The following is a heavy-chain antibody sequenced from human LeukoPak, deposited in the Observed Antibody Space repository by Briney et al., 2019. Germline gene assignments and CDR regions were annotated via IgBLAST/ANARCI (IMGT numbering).Heavy chain of an antibody. Sequence: GGSLRLSCAASGFTFTSYGMHWVRQAPGKGLEWVAVISYGGSNKHYADSVKGRLTISRDNSKNTLYLQMNSLRTEDTAVCYCAKGSRAYGELLYLFDYWGQGTLVTVSS. CDR2: ISYGGSNK. D-gene: IGHD3-10*01. V-gene: IGHV3-30*18. CDR3: AKGSRAYGELLYLFDY. CDR1: GFTFTSYG. J-gene: IGHJ4*02.